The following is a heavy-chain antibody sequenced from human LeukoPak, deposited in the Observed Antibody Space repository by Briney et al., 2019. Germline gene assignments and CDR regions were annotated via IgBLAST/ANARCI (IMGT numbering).Heavy chain of an antibody. D-gene: IGHD2/OR15-2a*01. CDR2: ISSNGKYI. J-gene: IGHJ6*02. Sequence: GGSLRLSCAASGFTFSIYSMNWVRQAPGKGLEWVSSISSNGKYIYYADSVRGRFTISRDNADNSLYLQMNSLRAEDTAVYYCAREKEYSGHYCSYGMDVWGQGTTVTVSS. CDR3: AREKEYSGHYCSYGMDV. V-gene: IGHV3-21*01. CDR1: GFTFSIYS.